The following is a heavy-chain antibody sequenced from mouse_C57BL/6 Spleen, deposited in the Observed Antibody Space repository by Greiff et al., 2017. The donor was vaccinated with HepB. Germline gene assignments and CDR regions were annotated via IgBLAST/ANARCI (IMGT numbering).Heavy chain of an antibody. V-gene: IGHV1-18*01. CDR3: ARRAYYYGSNWYFDV. Sequence: EVQLQQSGPELVKPGASVKIPCKASGYTFTDYNMDWVKQSHGKSLEWIGDINPNNGGTIYNQKFKGKATLTVDTSSSTAYMELRSLTSEDTAVYYCARRAYYYGSNWYFDVWGTGTTVTVSS. J-gene: IGHJ1*03. CDR2: INPNNGGT. D-gene: IGHD1-1*01. CDR1: GYTFTDYN.